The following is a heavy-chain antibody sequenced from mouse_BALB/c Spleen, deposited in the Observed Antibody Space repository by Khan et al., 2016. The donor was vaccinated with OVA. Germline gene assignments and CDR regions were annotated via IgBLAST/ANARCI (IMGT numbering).Heavy chain of an antibody. D-gene: IGHD1-1*01. V-gene: IGHV5-12*02. CDR3: ARRGDVYSWFTY. Sequence: EVKLEESGGVLVQPGGSLKLSCATSGFTFSDYYMCWVRQTPEKRLEWVAYITSDGGSTYYPDTVKGRFTISRDNAKNTLYLQMSRLKSEDTAIYYCARRGDVYSWFTYWGQGTLVTVSA. CDR1: GFTFSDYY. CDR2: ITSDGGST. J-gene: IGHJ3*01.